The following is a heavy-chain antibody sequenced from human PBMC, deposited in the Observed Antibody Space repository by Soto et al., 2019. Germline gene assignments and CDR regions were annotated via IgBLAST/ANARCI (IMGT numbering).Heavy chain of an antibody. V-gene: IGHV1-69*08. J-gene: IGHJ5*02. CDR1: GGTFSSYT. CDR2: IIPILGIA. Sequence: QVQLVQSGAEVKKPGPSVKVSCKASGGTFSSYTISWVRQAPGQGLEWMGRIIPILGIANYAQKFQGRVTITADKSTSTDYMELSSLRSEDTAVYYCARDPDIAAADWFDPWGQGTLVTVSS. D-gene: IGHD6-13*01. CDR3: ARDPDIAAADWFDP.